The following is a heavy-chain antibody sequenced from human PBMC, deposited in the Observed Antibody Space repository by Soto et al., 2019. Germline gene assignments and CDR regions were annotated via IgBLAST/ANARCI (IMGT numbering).Heavy chain of an antibody. CDR2: IKEDVSEK. V-gene: IGHV3-7*01. CDR1: GSTFSVYS. CDR3: ARASHWSSGYYHYYYAMDV. D-gene: IGHD3-22*01. J-gene: IGHJ6*02. Sequence: GGSLRLSCAASGSTFSVYSMTWVRQAPGKGLEWVANIKEDVSEKYYVDSVKGRFTISRDNAKNSLYLRMNSLRAEDTAVYYRARASHWSSGYYHYYYAMDVWGQGTRVTFSS.